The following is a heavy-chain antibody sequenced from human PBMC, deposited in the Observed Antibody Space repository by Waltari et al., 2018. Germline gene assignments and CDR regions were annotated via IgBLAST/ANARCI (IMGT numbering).Heavy chain of an antibody. D-gene: IGHD3-16*01. Sequence: EVQLVESGGGLVQPGGSLRLSCAASGFTFSSYSMNWVRQAPGQGLEGGSYISSSRSTYYYAGSVKGRCTISSDNAKNSLYLQMNSLRAEDTAVYYCARDPGDRDYADYWGQGTLVTVSS. J-gene: IGHJ4*02. CDR3: ARDPGDRDYADY. CDR2: ISSSRSTY. V-gene: IGHV3-48*01. CDR1: GFTFSSYS.